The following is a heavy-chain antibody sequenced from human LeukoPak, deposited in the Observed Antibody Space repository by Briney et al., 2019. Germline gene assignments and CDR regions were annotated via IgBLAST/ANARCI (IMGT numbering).Heavy chain of an antibody. CDR1: GGTFSSYA. CDR2: IIPILGIA. V-gene: IGHV1-69*04. Sequence: ASVKVSCKASGGTFSSYAISWVRQAPGQGLEWMGRIIPILGIANYAQKFQGRVTITADKSTSTAYMELSSLRSEDTAVYYCARDSCSSTSCYYFDYWGQGTLVTVSS. D-gene: IGHD2-2*01. J-gene: IGHJ4*02. CDR3: ARDSCSSTSCYYFDY.